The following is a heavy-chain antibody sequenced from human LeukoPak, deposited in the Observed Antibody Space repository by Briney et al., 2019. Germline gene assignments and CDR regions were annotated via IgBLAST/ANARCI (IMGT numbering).Heavy chain of an antibody. D-gene: IGHD4-17*01. CDR1: GGSISSYY. J-gene: IGHJ4*02. CDR3: ASYGREGFDY. V-gene: IGHV4-59*01. Sequence: ASETLSLTCTVSGGSISSYYWSWIRQPPGKGLKWIGYIYYSGSTNYNPSLKSRVTISVDTSKNQFSLKLSSVTAADTAVYYCASYGREGFDYWGQGTLVTVSS. CDR2: IYYSGST.